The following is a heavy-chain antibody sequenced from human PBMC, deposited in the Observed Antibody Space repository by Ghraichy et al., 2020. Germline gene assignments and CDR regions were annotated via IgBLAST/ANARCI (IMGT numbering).Heavy chain of an antibody. CDR1: GFTFSSYW. V-gene: IGHV3-7*01. J-gene: IGHJ6*03. D-gene: IGHD4-17*01. CDR3: ARDEGYGDYYYYYYMDV. CDR2: IKQDGSEK. Sequence: GESLNISCAASGFTFSSYWMSWVRQAPGKGLEWVANIKQDGSEKYYVDSVKGRFTISRDNAKNSLYLQMNSLRAEDTAVYYCARDEGYGDYYYYYYMDVWGKGTTVTVSS.